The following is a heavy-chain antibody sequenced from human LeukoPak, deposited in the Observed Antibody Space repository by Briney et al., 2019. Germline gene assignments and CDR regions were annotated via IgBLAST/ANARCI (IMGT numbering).Heavy chain of an antibody. CDR3: ARDFCSGGSCYSRFDY. D-gene: IGHD2-15*01. Sequence: ASVKVSCKASGYTSTGYYMHWVRQAPGQGLEWMGWINPNSGGTNYAQKFQGRVTMTRDTSISTAYMELSRLRSDDTAVYYCARDFCSGGSCYSRFDYWGQGTLVTVSS. CDR2: INPNSGGT. J-gene: IGHJ4*02. V-gene: IGHV1-2*02. CDR1: GYTSTGYY.